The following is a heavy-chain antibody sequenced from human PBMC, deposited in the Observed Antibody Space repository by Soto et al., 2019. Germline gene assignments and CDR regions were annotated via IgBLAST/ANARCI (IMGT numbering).Heavy chain of an antibody. Sequence: QVQLVQSGAEVKKPGSSVKVSCKASGGTFSTSAISWVRQAPGQGLEWVGGIMPVFPTPDYAQKFQGRVTXTXDEXTTTAYLELTSLRTDDTAVYYCARDKDRQQLGGNYYYILDVWGQGTAITVSS. D-gene: IGHD3-3*02. CDR3: ARDKDRQQLGGNYYYILDV. CDR2: IMPVFPTP. V-gene: IGHV1-69*05. J-gene: IGHJ6*02. CDR1: GGTFSTSA.